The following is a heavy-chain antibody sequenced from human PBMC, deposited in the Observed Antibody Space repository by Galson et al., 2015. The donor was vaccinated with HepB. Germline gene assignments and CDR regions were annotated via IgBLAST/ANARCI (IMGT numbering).Heavy chain of an antibody. CDR2: INPDGSET. J-gene: IGHJ6*02. CDR3: ARRISLVRGIITGPGYYYGRDV. CDR1: EFTFTSYW. D-gene: IGHD3-10*01. Sequence: SLRLSCAASEFTFTSYWMNWVRQAPGKGLEWVANINPDGSETYYVASLKGRFTISRDNDKNSLYLQMDNLRVGDTAVYYCARRISLVRGIITGPGYYYGRDVWGQGTTVTVAS. V-gene: IGHV3-7*03.